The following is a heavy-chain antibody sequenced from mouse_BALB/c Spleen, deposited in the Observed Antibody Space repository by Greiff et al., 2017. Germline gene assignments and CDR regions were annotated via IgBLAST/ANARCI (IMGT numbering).Heavy chain of an antibody. V-gene: IGHV1S135*01. CDR1: GYSFTGYN. Sequence: VQLQQSGPELGKPGASVKISCKASGYSFTGYNMYWVKQSHRKSLEWIGYIDPYNGGTSYNQKSKGKATLTVDKSSSTAYMHLNSLTSEDSAIYYCARGGGNYAMDYWGQGTSVTVSS. J-gene: IGHJ4*01. CDR3: ARGGGNYAMDY. CDR2: IDPYNGGT.